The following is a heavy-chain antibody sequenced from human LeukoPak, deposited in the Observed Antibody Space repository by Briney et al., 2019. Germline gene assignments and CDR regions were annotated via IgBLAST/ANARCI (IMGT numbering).Heavy chain of an antibody. CDR3: ARDTVEMATMERYFDS. J-gene: IGHJ4*02. Sequence: PGGSLRLSCAASGFTFSFYGIHWVRQAPGKGLEWVAVISDDGSKYYSDSVKGRFTISRDNAKNSLYLQMSSLRVEDTAVYYCARDTVEMATMERYFDSWGQGTLVTVSS. D-gene: IGHD5-24*01. CDR1: GFTFSFYG. CDR2: ISDDGSK. V-gene: IGHV3-30*03.